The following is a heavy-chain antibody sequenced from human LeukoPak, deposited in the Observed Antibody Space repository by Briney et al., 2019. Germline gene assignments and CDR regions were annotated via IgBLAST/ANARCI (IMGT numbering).Heavy chain of an antibody. Sequence: ASVKVSCKVSGYTLTELSMHWVRQAPGKGLEWMGGFDPEDGETIYAQKFQGRVTMTEDTSTDTAYMELSSLRSEDTAVYYCATGLAIQGAFDYWGQGTLVTVSS. D-gene: IGHD1-26*01. CDR3: ATGLAIQGAFDY. CDR1: GYTLTELS. V-gene: IGHV1-24*01. J-gene: IGHJ4*02. CDR2: FDPEDGET.